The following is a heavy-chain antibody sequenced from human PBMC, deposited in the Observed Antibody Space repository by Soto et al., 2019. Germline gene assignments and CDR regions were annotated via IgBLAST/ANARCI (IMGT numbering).Heavy chain of an antibody. CDR3: ARGRQSRGWLDAFDI. Sequence: EVQLVESGGGLVQPGGSLRLSCAASGFTVSSNYMSWVRQAPGKGLEWVSVIFTGGSTYYADSVKGRFTISIDSSMNTVYLQMDSLRAEDTAVYYCARGRQSRGWLDAFDIWGQGTMFTVSS. CDR2: IFTGGST. D-gene: IGHD6-19*01. J-gene: IGHJ3*02. CDR1: GFTVSSNY. V-gene: IGHV3-53*04.